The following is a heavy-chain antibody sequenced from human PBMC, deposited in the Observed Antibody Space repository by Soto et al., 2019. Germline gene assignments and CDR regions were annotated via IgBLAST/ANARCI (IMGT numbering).Heavy chain of an antibody. D-gene: IGHD3-16*01. CDR2: VSAYNRNT. J-gene: IGHJ4*01. CDR3: ARERQYEPLIY. V-gene: IGHV1-18*04. CDR1: GYTFTNYG. Sequence: QVQLVQSGAEVKKPRASIKVSCQASGYTFTNYGITWLRQAPGQGLEWMGWVSAYNRNTVDAQKFEVRVTMTIDTSTRIAYMVLRILNSDDTAISFCARERQYEPLIYWGHGTPITVSS.